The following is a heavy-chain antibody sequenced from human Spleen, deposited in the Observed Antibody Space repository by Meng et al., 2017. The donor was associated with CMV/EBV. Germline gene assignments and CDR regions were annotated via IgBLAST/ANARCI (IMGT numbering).Heavy chain of an antibody. D-gene: IGHD3-22*01. CDR3: ASRGALYDSSGYYYD. V-gene: IGHV4-59*01. CDR2: IYYTGSI. Sequence: SETLSLTCTVSGGSISDYYWSWIRQPPGKGLEWIGYIYYTGSINYNPSLKSRVTISVDTSKNQFSLKLSSVTAADTAVYYCASRGALYDSSGYYYDWGQGTLVTVSS. CDR1: GGSISDYY. J-gene: IGHJ4*02.